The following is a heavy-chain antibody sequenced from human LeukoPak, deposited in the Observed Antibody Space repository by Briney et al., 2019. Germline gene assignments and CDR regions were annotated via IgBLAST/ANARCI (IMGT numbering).Heavy chain of an antibody. V-gene: IGHV6-1*01. Sequence: SQTLSLTCAISGDSVSSNSAAWNWIRQSPSRGLEWLGRTYYRSKWYNDYAVSVKSRITINPDTSKNQFSPQLNSVTPEDTAVYYCARDRSSWYELFDWFDPWGQGTLVIVSS. CDR2: TYYRSKWYN. CDR1: GDSVSSNSAA. CDR3: ARDRSSWYELFDWFDP. D-gene: IGHD6-13*01. J-gene: IGHJ5*02.